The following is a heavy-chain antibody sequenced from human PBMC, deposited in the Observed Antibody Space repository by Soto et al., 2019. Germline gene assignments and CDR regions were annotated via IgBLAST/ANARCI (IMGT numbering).Heavy chain of an antibody. CDR1: GFTFSSYW. CDR2: IKQDGSEK. V-gene: IGHV3-7*01. D-gene: IGHD3-10*01. J-gene: IGHJ4*02. CDR3: ARSDITMVRGVFDY. Sequence: GGSLRLSCAASGFTFSSYWMSWVRQTPGKGLEWVANIKQDGSEKYYVDSVKGRFTISRDNAKNSLYLQMNSLRAEDTAVYYCARSDITMVRGVFDYWGQGTLVTVSS.